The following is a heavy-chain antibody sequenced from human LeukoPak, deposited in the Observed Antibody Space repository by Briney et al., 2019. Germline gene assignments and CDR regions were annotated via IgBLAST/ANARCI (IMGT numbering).Heavy chain of an antibody. V-gene: IGHV4-39*07. J-gene: IGHJ5*02. CDR1: GGSISSSSYY. Sequence: PSETLSLTWTVSGGSISSSSYYWGWIRQPPGKGLEWIGTIYYSGSTYYNPSLKSRVTISVDTSKNQFSLKLSSVTAADTAVYYCARVLVYNWNYRGWFDPWGQGTLVTVSS. CDR3: ARVLVYNWNYRGWFDP. CDR2: IYYSGST. D-gene: IGHD1-7*01.